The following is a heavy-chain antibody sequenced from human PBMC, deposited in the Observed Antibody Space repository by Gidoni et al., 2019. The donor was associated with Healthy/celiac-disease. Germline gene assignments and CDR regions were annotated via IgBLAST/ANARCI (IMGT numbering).Heavy chain of an antibody. V-gene: IGHV4-34*01. Sequence: QVQLQQWGAGLLKPSETLSLTCAVYGGSFSGYYWRWIRQPPGKGLEWIGEINHSGSTNYNPSLKSRVTISVDTSKNQFSLKLSSVTAADTAVYYCASYCSGGSCYSGDYWGQGTLVTVSS. D-gene: IGHD2-15*01. J-gene: IGHJ4*02. CDR1: GGSFSGYY. CDR3: ASYCSGGSCYSGDY. CDR2: INHSGST.